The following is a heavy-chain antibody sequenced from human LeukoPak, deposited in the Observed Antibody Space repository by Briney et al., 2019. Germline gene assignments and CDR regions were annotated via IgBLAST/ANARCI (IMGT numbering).Heavy chain of an antibody. CDR3: ATAPYSSGWYVFDY. CDR1: GYTLTELS. D-gene: IGHD6-19*01. J-gene: IGHJ4*02. Sequence: ASVKVSCKVSGYTLTELSMHWVRQAPGKGLEWMGGFDPEDGETIYAQKFQGRVTMTEDTSTDTAYMELSGLRSEDTAVYYCATAPYSSGWYVFDYWGQGTLVTVSS. V-gene: IGHV1-24*01. CDR2: FDPEDGET.